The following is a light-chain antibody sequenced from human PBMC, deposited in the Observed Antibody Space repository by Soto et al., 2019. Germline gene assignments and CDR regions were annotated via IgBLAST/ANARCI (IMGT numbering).Light chain of an antibody. CDR1: QSISTY. Sequence: DIQMTQSPSSLSASVGDRVTITCRASQSISTYLNWYHQKPGKAPKLLIYAASSLQSGVPSRFSGSGSGTDFTLTISSLQPEDXATYXXXQSYSTPITFGQGTRLEIK. CDR3: XQSYSTPIT. V-gene: IGKV1-39*01. J-gene: IGKJ5*01. CDR2: AAS.